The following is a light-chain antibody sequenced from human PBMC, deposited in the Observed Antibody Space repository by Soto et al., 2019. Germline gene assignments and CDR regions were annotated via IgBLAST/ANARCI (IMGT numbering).Light chain of an antibody. Sequence: QSVLTQPPSVSGAPGQRVSISCTGSTSNIGAPYDVHWYQHLPGTAPKLLIYGDNNRPSGVPDRFSGSKSGTSASLAITRLQAGDEADYYCQSYDISLHNYVFGTGTKV. CDR1: TSNIGAPYD. J-gene: IGLJ1*01. CDR3: QSYDISLHNYV. V-gene: IGLV1-40*01. CDR2: GDN.